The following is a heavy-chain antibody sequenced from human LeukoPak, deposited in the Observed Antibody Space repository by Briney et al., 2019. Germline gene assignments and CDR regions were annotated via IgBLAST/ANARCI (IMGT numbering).Heavy chain of an antibody. CDR1: GGSISSYY. V-gene: IGHV4-59*08. J-gene: IGHJ5*02. CDR2: IYYSGST. CDR3: ARHGGVLVRGERGNWFDP. Sequence: PSETLSLTCTVSGGSISSYYWSWIRQPPGKGLEWIGYIYYSGSTNYNPSLKSRVTISVDTSKNQFSLKLSSVTAADTAVYYCARHGGVLVRGERGNWFDPWGQGTLVTVSS. D-gene: IGHD3-10*01.